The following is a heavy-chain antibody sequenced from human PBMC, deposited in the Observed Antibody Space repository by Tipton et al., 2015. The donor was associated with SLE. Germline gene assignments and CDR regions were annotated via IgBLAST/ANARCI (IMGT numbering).Heavy chain of an antibody. V-gene: IGHV4-59*11. D-gene: IGHD2-8*01. Sequence: TLSLTCTVSGGSISSHYWSWIRQPPGKGLEWIGYIYYSGSTNYNPSLKSRVTISVDTSKNQFSLKLSSVTAADTAVYYCARTNRGCFDYWGQGTLVTVSS. J-gene: IGHJ4*02. CDR2: IYYSGST. CDR3: ARTNRGCFDY. CDR1: GGSISSHY.